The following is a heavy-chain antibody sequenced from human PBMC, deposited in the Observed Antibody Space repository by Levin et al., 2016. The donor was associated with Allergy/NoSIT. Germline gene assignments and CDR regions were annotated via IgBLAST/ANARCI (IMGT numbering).Heavy chain of an antibody. D-gene: IGHD3-10*01. J-gene: IGHJ6*02. CDR3: ARAVIHIGPRDYYYYGMDV. V-gene: IGHV3-21*01. CDR1: GFTFSSYS. Sequence: GGSLRLSCAASGFTFSSYSMNWVRQAPGKGLEWVSSISSSSSYIYYADSVKGRFTISRDNAKNSLYLQMNSLRAEDTAVYYCARAVIHIGPRDYYYYGMDVWGQGTTVTVSS. CDR2: ISSSSSYI.